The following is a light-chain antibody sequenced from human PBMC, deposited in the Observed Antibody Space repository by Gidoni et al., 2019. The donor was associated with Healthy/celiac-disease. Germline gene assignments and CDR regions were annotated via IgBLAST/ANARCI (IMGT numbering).Light chain of an antibody. V-gene: IGLV1-40*01. CDR1: SSNIGAGYD. J-gene: IGLJ2*01. Sequence: QSVLTPPPPASGAPGQRVTISCTGSSSNIGAGYDVHWYQQLPGTAPKRLIYGNSNRPSGVPDRFSGSKSGTSASLAITGLQAEDEADYYCQSYDSSLSGSVFGGGTKLTVL. CDR3: QSYDSSLSGSV. CDR2: GNS.